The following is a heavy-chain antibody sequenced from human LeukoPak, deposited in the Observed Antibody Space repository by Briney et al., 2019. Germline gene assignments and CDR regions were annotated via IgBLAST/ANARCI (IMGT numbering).Heavy chain of an antibody. D-gene: IGHD3-10*01. CDR1: GDSFNGFY. V-gene: IGHV4-34*01. CDR2: INHSGNT. Sequence: SETLSLTCAVDGDSFNGFYWSWIRQPPGKGLEWIGEINHSGNTNYNPSLKSRVTISTDASKNQFSLKLNSVTAADTAVYYCARGEGSGSYYPYFDFWGQGTLLTVSS. CDR3: ARGEGSGSYYPYFDF. J-gene: IGHJ4*02.